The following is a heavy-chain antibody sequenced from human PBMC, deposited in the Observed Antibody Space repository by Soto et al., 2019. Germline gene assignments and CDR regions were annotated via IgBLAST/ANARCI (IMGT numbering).Heavy chain of an antibody. V-gene: IGHV4-34*01. D-gene: IGHD1-1*01. CDR3: ARGRHWNDVPLDY. Sequence: SETLSLTCAVSGYSISSGYYWSWIRQPPGKGLEWIGEINHSGSTNYNPSLKSRVTISVDTSKNQFSLKLSSVTAADTAVYYCARGRHWNDVPLDYWGQGTLVTVSS. CDR1: GYSISSGYY. J-gene: IGHJ4*02. CDR2: INHSGST.